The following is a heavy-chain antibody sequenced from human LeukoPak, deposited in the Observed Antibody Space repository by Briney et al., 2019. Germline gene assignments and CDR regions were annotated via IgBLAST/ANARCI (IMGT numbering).Heavy chain of an antibody. V-gene: IGHV1-46*01. D-gene: IGHD5-24*01. CDR2: VNPSDGST. CDR3: ARVGGGYNSFDY. J-gene: IGHJ4*02. Sequence: ASVKVSCKASGYTFTTYYLHWMRQAPGQGLEWMGIVNPSDGSTTYAHNFQGRVTMTRDTSTTTAHMELNSLRSEDTAVYYCARVGGGYNSFDYWGRGTLVTVSS. CDR1: GYTFTTYY.